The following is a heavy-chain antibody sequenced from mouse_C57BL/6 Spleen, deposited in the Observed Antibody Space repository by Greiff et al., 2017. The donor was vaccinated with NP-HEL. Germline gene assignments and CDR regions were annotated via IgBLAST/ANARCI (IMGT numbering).Heavy chain of an antibody. Sequence: EVKLQESGPGLVKPSQSLSLTCSVTGYSITSGYYWNWIRQFPGNKLEWMGYISYDGSNNYNPSLKNRISITRDTSKNQFFLKLNSVTTEDTATYYCARRVPRSAMDYWGQGTSVTVAS. V-gene: IGHV3-6*01. CDR2: ISYDGSN. CDR3: ARRVPRSAMDY. J-gene: IGHJ4*01. CDR1: GYSITSGYY. D-gene: IGHD6-1*01.